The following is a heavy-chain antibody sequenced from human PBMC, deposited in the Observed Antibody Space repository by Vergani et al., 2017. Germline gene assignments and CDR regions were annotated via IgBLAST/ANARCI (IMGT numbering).Heavy chain of an antibody. CDR2: ISAYNGNT. J-gene: IGHJ4*02. CDR3: ARVHGDYAPPGDGRID. CDR1: GYTFSTYG. V-gene: IGHV1-18*01. D-gene: IGHD4-17*01. Sequence: QVQLVQSGAEVKKPGASVKVSCKASGYTFSTYGISWVRQASGQGLEWMGWISAYNGNTNYPEKFQGRLTMTTDTSTRTAYMELRSLRSDDTAVYYCARVHGDYAPPGDGRIDWGQGTLVTVSS.